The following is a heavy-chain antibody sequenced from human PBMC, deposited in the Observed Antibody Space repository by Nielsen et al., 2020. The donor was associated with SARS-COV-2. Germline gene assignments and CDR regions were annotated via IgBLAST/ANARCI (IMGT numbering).Heavy chain of an antibody. D-gene: IGHD3-10*01. J-gene: IGHJ6*03. CDR3: ARLNTFARGIIVPYYQFMDV. CDR1: GGSISSGGYY. V-gene: IGHV4-31*03. CDR2: IYYSGST. Sequence: SETLSLTCTVSGGSISSGGYYWSWIRQHPGKGLEWIGYIYYSGSTYYSPSLKSRVTISVDTSKNQVSLKLSSVTAADTAVYYCARLNTFARGIIVPYYQFMDVWGKGTTVTVSS.